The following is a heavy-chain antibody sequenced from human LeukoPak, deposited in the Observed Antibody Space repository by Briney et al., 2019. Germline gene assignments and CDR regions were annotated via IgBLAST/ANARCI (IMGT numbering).Heavy chain of an antibody. CDR3: AKDKGYSGYDYGAPFDY. J-gene: IGHJ4*02. CDR1: GFTVSSNY. D-gene: IGHD5-12*01. CDR2: IYSDGST. Sequence: GGSLRLSCAASGFTVSSNYMSWVRQAPGKGLEWVSVIYSDGSTYYADSVKGRFTFSRDNSKNTLYLQMNSLRAEDTAVYYCAKDKGYSGYDYGAPFDYWGQGTLVTVSS. V-gene: IGHV3-53*01.